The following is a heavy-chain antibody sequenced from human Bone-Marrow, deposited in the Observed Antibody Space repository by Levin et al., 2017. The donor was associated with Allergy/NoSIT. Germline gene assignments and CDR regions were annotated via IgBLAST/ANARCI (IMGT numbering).Heavy chain of an antibody. D-gene: IGHD6-13*01. V-gene: IGHV3-72*01. CDR2: LLPPSPCATT. CDR3: TRVRGSAWSSSYFDC. Sequence: SLLLSFSSSFCHFRNPYPYWVRQAPGTFLSLFFLLLPPSPCATTEYAASVKGRFSISRDESKNSLYLQMNSLETEDTAVYYCTRVRGSAWSSSYFDCWGQGALVTVSS. J-gene: IGHJ4*02. CDR1: FCHFRNPY.